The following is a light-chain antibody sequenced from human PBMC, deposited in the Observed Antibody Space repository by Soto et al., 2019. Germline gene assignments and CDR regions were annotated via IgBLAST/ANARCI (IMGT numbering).Light chain of an antibody. CDR3: QQYSIWRT. CDR2: AAS. V-gene: IGKV4-1*01. CDR1: QSVLYSSNNKNY. Sequence: DILMTQSPDSLAVSLGERATINCKSSQSVLYSSNNKNYLAWYQQKAGQAPRLLIYAASTRATGIPARFSGSGSGTEFTLTISSLQSEDFAVYYCQQYSIWRTFGQGTKVDIK. J-gene: IGKJ1*01.